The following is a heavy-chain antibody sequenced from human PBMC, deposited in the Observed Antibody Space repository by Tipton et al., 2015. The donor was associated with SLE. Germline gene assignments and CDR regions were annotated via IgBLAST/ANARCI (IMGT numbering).Heavy chain of an antibody. CDR2: IYYSGST. Sequence: TLSLTCTVSGASISSHYWSWVRRPPGKGLEWIGYIYYSGSTNYNPSLKSRVTISLDTSKNQFSLKLSSVTAAGTAVYYCARVPTSSSAFDYWGQGTRVTVSS. CDR3: ARVPTSSSAFDY. J-gene: IGHJ4*02. CDR1: GASISSHY. V-gene: IGHV4-59*11.